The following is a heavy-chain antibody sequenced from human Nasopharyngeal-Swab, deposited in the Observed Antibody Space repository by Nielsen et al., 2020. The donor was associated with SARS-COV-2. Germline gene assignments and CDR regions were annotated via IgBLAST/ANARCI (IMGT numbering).Heavy chain of an antibody. V-gene: IGHV1-46*01. D-gene: IGHD2-15*01. CDR3: ARGGDPREVVAATDCFDP. Sequence: WVRQAPGRGLEGMGIINPGGGSARYSQNFQGRVTMTRDTSTSTVYMELSSLRSEDTAVYYWARGGDPREVVAATDCFDPWGQGTLVTVSS. J-gene: IGHJ5*02. CDR2: INPGGGSA.